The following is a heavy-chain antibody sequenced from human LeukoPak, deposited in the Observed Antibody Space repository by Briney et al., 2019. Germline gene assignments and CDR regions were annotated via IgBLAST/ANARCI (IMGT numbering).Heavy chain of an antibody. Sequence: GGSLRLSCSASGFPLHYYVMSSVPQAPGRGLEWVPRINWRGGRTGDADSVKGRFSISRENAKNSMYLQMNSLRAEDTALYYCARGMGRQWLGDYYYYYMDVWGKGTTVTVSS. CDR2: INWRGGRT. D-gene: IGHD6-19*01. CDR1: GFPLHYYV. V-gene: IGHV3-20*04. J-gene: IGHJ6*03. CDR3: ARGMGRQWLGDYYYYYMDV.